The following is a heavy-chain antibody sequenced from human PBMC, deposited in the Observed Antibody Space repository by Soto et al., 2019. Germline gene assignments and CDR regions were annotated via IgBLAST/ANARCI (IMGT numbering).Heavy chain of an antibody. CDR1: GYTFSSYA. CDR3: ARDRGDYWFDP. V-gene: IGHV1-3*01. Sequence: ASVKVSCKASGYTFSSYAMHWVRQAPGQRLEWMGWINAGYGNTKSSQKFQDRVTISRDTSASTAYMELTSLRSEDTGVYYCARDRGDYWFDPWGQGTLVTVSS. CDR2: INAGYGNT. J-gene: IGHJ5*02. D-gene: IGHD4-17*01.